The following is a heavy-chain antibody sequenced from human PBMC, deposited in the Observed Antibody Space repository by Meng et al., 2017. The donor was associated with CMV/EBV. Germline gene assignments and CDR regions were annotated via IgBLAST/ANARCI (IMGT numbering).Heavy chain of an antibody. CDR3: ASLPNTAMVSWLDY. J-gene: IGHJ4*02. CDR1: GGSVSSGGYY. V-gene: IGHV4-61*08. D-gene: IGHD5-18*01. Sequence: ESLKISCTVSGGSVSSGGYYWGWIRQPPGKGLEWIGYIFYSGSTNYNPSLRSRVTISVDTSKNQFSLKVTSVTAADTAVYYCASLPNTAMVSWLDYWGQGTLVTVSS. CDR2: IFYSGST.